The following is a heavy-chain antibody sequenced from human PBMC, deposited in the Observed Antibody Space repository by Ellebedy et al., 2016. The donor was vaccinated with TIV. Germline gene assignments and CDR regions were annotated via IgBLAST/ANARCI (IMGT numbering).Heavy chain of an antibody. J-gene: IGHJ4*02. Sequence: SETLSLXXTVSGGSISSSSYYWGWIRQPPGKGLEWIGSIYYSGSTYYNPSLKSRVTISVDTSKNQFSLKLSSVTAADTAVYYCARVGSSAINGFDYWGQGTLVTVSS. D-gene: IGHD2-2*01. CDR3: ARVGSSAINGFDY. CDR2: IYYSGST. CDR1: GGSISSSSYY. V-gene: IGHV4-39*07.